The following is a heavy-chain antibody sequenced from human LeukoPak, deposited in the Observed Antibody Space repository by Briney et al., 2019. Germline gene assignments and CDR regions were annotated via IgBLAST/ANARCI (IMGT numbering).Heavy chain of an antibody. CDR1: GGSFSGYY. J-gene: IGHJ4*02. V-gene: IGHV3-23*01. CDR2: ISGSGGST. CDR3: AKSGLNRFDY. D-gene: IGHD2-15*01. Sequence: PSETLSLTCAVSGGSFSGYYWSWIRQPPGKGLEWVSTISGSGGSTNHADSVKGWFTISRDDSKNTLYLQMNSLRAEDTAVYYCAKSGLNRFDYWGQGTLVTVSS.